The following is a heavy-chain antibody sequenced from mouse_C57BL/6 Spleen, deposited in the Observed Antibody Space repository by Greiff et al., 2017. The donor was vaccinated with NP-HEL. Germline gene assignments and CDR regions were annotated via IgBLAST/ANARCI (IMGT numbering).Heavy chain of an antibody. CDR3: ARRSSGYYFDY. D-gene: IGHD3-2*02. CDR1: GFTFSSYG. Sequence: EVQGVESGGDLVKPGGSLKLSCAASGFTFSSYGMSWVRQTPDKRLEWVATISSGGSYTYYPDSVKGRFTISRDNAKNTLYLQMSSLKSEDTAMYYCARRSSGYYFDYWGQGTTLTVSS. J-gene: IGHJ2*01. CDR2: ISSGGSYT. V-gene: IGHV5-6*01.